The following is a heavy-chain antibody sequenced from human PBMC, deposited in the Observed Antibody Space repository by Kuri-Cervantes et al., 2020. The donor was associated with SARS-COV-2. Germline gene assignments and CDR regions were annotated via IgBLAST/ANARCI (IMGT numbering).Heavy chain of an antibody. D-gene: IGHD6-13*01. Sequence: GESLKLSCAASGFTFSSYAMTWVRQAPGRGLEWVSVISASGDFTYFADSVKGRFTISRDNSKNTLYLQMNSLRAEDTALYYCAKGLSSSWYVGFDYWGQGTLVTVSS. CDR3: AKGLSSSWYVGFDY. CDR1: GFTFSSYA. V-gene: IGHV3-23*01. CDR2: ISASGDFT. J-gene: IGHJ4*01.